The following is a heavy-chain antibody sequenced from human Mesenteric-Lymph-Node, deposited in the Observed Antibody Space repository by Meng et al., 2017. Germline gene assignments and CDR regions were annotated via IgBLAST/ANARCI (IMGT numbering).Heavy chain of an antibody. CDR1: GYTFTGYY. Sequence: ASVKVSCKASGYTFTGYYMHWVRQAPGQGLEWMGWINPNSGGTNYAQKFKDRVTMDTDTSTSTAYMELRSLRSDDTAVYYCARGYDFRSGYYSAGGDYWGQGTLVTVSS. J-gene: IGHJ4*02. D-gene: IGHD3-3*01. CDR3: ARGYDFRSGYYSAGGDY. V-gene: IGHV1-2*02. CDR2: INPNSGGT.